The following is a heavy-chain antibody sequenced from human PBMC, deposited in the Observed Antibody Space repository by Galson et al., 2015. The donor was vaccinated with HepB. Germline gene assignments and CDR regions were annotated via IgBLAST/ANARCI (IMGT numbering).Heavy chain of an antibody. CDR2: ISGYNGDT. D-gene: IGHD6-19*01. CDR3: ARATGSGWYFDY. CDR1: GYTFTSYG. V-gene: IGHV1-18*01. J-gene: IGHJ4*02. Sequence: SVKVSCKASGYTFTSYGIIWVRLAPGQGLEYMGWISGYNGDTKNAQKVQGRVTMTTDTSTSTAYMELRSLRSDDTAVYYCARATGSGWYFDYWGQGTLVIVSS.